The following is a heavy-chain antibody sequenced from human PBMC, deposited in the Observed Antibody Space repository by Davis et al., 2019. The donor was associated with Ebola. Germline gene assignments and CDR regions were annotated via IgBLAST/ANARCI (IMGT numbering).Heavy chain of an antibody. CDR2: IYYSGST. J-gene: IGHJ4*02. CDR1: GGSISSSSYY. Sequence: PSETLSLTCTVSGGSISSSSYYWGWIRQPPGKGLEWIGSIYYSGSTYYNPSLKSRVTISVDTSKNQFSLKLSSVTAADTAVYYCARLRTIFRRWGGYFDYWGQGTLVTVSS. CDR3: ARLRTIFRRWGGYFDY. V-gene: IGHV4-39*01. D-gene: IGHD3-9*01.